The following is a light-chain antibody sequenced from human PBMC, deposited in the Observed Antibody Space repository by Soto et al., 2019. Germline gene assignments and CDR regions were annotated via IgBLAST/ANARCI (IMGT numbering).Light chain of an antibody. CDR2: GAS. CDR1: QSVSSR. CDR3: QQYKNWPPEYT. Sequence: EIVMTQSPATLSVSPGERATLSCRASQSVSSRVAWYQQKPGQAPRLLIYGASTRATGIPARFSGSGSGTEFTLTITSLQSEDFVVYYCQQYKNWPPEYTFGQGTKLEI. J-gene: IGKJ2*01. V-gene: IGKV3-15*01.